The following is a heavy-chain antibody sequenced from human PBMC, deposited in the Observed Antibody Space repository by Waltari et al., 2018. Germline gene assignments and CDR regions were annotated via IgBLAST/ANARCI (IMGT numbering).Heavy chain of an antibody. CDR3: AREWGVMIGTAGYYFDY. CDR2: SIGGSSYK. V-gene: IGHV3-21*01. Sequence: EVQLVGSGGGLVKPGGSLRLSCAASGFTFSSYTMNWVRQAPGKWLGGVSSSIGGSSYKYYADSVKGRCTISRDNVKNSLYLQMNSLRAEDTAVYYCAREWGVMIGTAGYYFDYWAQGTLVTVSS. CDR1: GFTFSSYT. J-gene: IGHJ4*02. D-gene: IGHD3-22*01.